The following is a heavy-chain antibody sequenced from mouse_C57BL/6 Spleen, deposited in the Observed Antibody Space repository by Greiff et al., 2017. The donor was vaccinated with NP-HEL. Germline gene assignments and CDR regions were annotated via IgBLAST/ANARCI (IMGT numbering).Heavy chain of an antibody. D-gene: IGHD2-12*01. CDR2: ISYDGSN. CDR3: ASDYDGVDY. CDR1: GYSITSGYY. Sequence: EVQLQQSGPGLVKPSQSLSLTCSVPGYSITSGYYWNWIRQFPGNKLEWMGYISYDGSNNYNPSLKNRISITRDTSKNQFFLKLNSVTTEDTATYYCASDYDGVDYWGQGTTLTVSS. V-gene: IGHV3-6*01. J-gene: IGHJ2*01.